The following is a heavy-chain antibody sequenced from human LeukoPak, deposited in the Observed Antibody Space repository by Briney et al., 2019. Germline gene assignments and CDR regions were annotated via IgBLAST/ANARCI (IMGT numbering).Heavy chain of an antibody. J-gene: IGHJ4*02. V-gene: IGHV4-34*01. CDR1: GGAFSVYY. CDR2: IKHSGDT. Sequence: PSETLSLTCAVYGGAFSVYYWSCIRQPPGKGLEWIGEIKHSGDTKYNPSLKSRVSMSVDVSKDQFSLKLTSLTAADTAVYYCARGSRNYNNYEGADYWGQGNLVTVSS. CDR3: ARGSRNYNNYEGADY. D-gene: IGHD4-11*01.